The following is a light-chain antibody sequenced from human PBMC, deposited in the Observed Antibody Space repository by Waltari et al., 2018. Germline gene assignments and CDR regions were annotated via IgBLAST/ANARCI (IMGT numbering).Light chain of an antibody. J-gene: IGKJ3*01. CDR2: WAS. CDR3: QQYYSTPQIFT. CDR1: QSVLSTSNNKNY. V-gene: IGKV4-1*01. Sequence: DIVMTQSPDSLAVSLGERATINCKSSQSVLSTSNNKNYLAWYQQKPGQPPKLPIYWASTRESGVADRFSGSGSGTEFTLTISSLQAEDVAVYYCQQYYSTPQIFTFGPGTKVDIK.